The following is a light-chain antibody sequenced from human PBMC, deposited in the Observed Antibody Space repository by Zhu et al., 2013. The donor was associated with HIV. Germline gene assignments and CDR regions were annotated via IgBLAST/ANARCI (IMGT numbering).Light chain of an antibody. CDR1: QSLRGY. Sequence: EVVLTQSPATLSLSPGDRAILSCRSSQSLRGYLAWYQQKPGQAPRLLIHDTSERAGGIPARFSGSGSGTDFTLTISSLEPEDSAIYYCQQRYDWPRTFGQGTKVELK. V-gene: IGKV3-11*01. J-gene: IGKJ1*01. CDR2: DTS. CDR3: QQRYDWPRT.